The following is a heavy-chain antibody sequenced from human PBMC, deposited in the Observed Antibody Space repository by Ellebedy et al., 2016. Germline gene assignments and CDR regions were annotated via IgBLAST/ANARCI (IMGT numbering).Heavy chain of an antibody. Sequence: GGSLRLXXAASGFTFSSYAMHWVRQAPGKGLEWVAVISYDGSNNYYADSVKGRFTISRDNSKNTLYLQMNNLRAEDTAVYYCARDQGPLAAADTYGWFDPWGQGTLVTVSS. J-gene: IGHJ5*02. CDR3: ARDQGPLAAADTYGWFDP. D-gene: IGHD6-13*01. CDR2: ISYDGSNN. CDR1: GFTFSSYA. V-gene: IGHV3-30-3*01.